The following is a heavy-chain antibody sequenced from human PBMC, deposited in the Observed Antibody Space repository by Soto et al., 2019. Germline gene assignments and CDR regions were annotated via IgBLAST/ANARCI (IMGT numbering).Heavy chain of an antibody. V-gene: IGHV3-48*01. CDR1: GFIFNTYR. J-gene: IGHJ4*02. CDR2: ISSSTTTI. CDR3: ARGGPYGSGSLDY. Sequence: EVQLVESGGGFVQPGGSLRLSCAASGFIFNTYRMNWVRQAPGKGLEWISYISSSTTTIHYADSVKGRFTVSRDNAKNSLYVQMNSLGAEDTAVYYCARGGPYGSGSLDYWGQGTLVTVSS. D-gene: IGHD3-10*01.